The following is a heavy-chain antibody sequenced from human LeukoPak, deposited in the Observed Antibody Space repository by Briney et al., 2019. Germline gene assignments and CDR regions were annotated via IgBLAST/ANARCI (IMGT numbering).Heavy chain of an antibody. Sequence: SETLSLTCADSGYSISSGYYWGWIRQPPGKGLEWIGSIYHSGSTYYNPSLKSRVTISVDTSKNQFSLKLSSVTAADTAVYYCARITFTYYYDSSGYYYFDYWGQGTLVTVSS. CDR2: IYHSGST. V-gene: IGHV4-38-2*01. D-gene: IGHD3-22*01. J-gene: IGHJ4*02. CDR3: ARITFTYYYDSSGYYYFDY. CDR1: GYSISSGYY.